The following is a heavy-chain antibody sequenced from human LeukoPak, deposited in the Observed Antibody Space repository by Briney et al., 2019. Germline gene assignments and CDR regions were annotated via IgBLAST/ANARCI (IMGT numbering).Heavy chain of an antibody. D-gene: IGHD2-15*01. CDR2: ISAYNGYT. CDR3: ARVEEVVAARPYYFDY. Sequence: ASVKVSCKASGYIFSSYGISWVRQAPGQGLEWMGWISAYNGYTNYPQKLQGRVTMTTDTSTNTAYMELRSLRSDDTAVYYCARVEEVVAARPYYFDYWGQRTLVTVSS. J-gene: IGHJ4*02. V-gene: IGHV1-18*01. CDR1: GYIFSSYG.